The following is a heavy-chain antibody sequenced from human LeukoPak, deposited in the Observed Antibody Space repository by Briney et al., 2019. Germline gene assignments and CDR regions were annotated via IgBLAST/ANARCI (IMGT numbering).Heavy chain of an antibody. CDR3: ARDIVATEAFDI. CDR1: GGSISSSSYY. Sequence: SETLSLTCTVSGGSISSSSYYWGWIRQPPGKGLEWIGSIYYSGSTYYNPSLKSRVTLSLDTSKNQFSLKLSSVTTADTAVYYCARDIVATEAFDIWGQGTMVTVSS. J-gene: IGHJ3*02. CDR2: IYYSGST. V-gene: IGHV4-39*07. D-gene: IGHD5-12*01.